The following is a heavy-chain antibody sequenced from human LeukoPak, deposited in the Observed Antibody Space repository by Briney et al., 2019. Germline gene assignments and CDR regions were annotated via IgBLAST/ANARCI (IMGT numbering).Heavy chain of an antibody. V-gene: IGHV1-3*04. CDR2: FNTGKGNT. J-gene: IGHJ5*02. D-gene: IGHD2-15*01. CDR1: GYTFTDYA. CDR3: ARDHVVGLAPFDP. Sequence: GASVKVSCKASGYTFTDYAMHWVRQAPGERLEWMGWFNTGKGNTKYSQKFQGRVTITMDTSASTAYMELSSLRSEDTAVYYCARDHVVGLAPFDPWGQGTLVTVSS.